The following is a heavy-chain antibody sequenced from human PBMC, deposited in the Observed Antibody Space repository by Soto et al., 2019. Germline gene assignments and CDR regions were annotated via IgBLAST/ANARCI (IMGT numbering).Heavy chain of an antibody. Sequence: QVQLVESGGGVVQPGRSLRLSCAASGFTFSSYAMHWVRQAPGKGLEWVAVISYDGSNKYYADSVKGRFTISRDNSKNTLYLQMNSLRAEYTAVYYFAREVVAPTLSPNFDYWGQGTLVTVSS. V-gene: IGHV3-30-3*01. CDR1: GFTFSSYA. CDR2: ISYDGSNK. CDR3: AREVVAPTLSPNFDY. D-gene: IGHD2-15*01. J-gene: IGHJ4*02.